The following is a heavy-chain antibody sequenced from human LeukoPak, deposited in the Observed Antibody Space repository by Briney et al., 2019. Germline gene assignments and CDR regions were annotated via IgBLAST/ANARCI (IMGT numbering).Heavy chain of an antibody. D-gene: IGHD3-22*01. CDR3: AKDATMIVVIGYFDY. Sequence: PSETLSLTCAVYGGSFSGYYWSWIRQPPGKGLEWIGEINHSGSTNYNPSLKSRVTISVDTSKNQFSLKLSSVTAADTAVYFCAKDATMIVVIGYFDYWGQGTLVTVSS. CDR1: GGSFSGYY. V-gene: IGHV4-34*01. CDR2: INHSGST. J-gene: IGHJ4*02.